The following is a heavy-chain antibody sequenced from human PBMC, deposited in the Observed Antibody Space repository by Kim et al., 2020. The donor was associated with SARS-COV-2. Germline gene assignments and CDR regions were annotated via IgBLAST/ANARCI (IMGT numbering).Heavy chain of an antibody. J-gene: IGHJ4*02. CDR3: ARGSPYGSSGYTPLFDY. Sequence: GGSLRLSCAASGFTFSSYWMHWVRQAPGKGLVWVSRINGDGSSTSYADSVKGRFTISRDNAKNTLYLQMNSLRAEDTAVYHCARGSPYGSSGYTPLFDYWGQGTLVTVSS. V-gene: IGHV3-74*01. CDR1: GFTFSSYW. CDR2: INGDGSST. D-gene: IGHD3-22*01.